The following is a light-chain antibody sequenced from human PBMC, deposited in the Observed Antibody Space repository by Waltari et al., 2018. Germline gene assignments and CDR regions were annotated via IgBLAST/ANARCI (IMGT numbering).Light chain of an antibody. CDR3: QHLNSYPVT. CDR2: TAS. V-gene: IGKV1-9*01. Sequence: DIQYTQSPPCLSASVGHRITITCRASHGISSYLAGYQQKPGKTPKLLIYTASTLQGGVPARFSGSGSGTEFTLTISSLQPEDFATYYCQHLNSYPVTVGQGTKLEVK. J-gene: IGKJ2*01. CDR1: HGISSY.